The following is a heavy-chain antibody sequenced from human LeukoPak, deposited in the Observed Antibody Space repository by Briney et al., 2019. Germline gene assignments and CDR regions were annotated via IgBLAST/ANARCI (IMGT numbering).Heavy chain of an antibody. V-gene: IGHV1-8*01. CDR1: GYTFTSYD. D-gene: IGHD2-21*02. Sequence: ASVKVSCKASGYTFTSYDINWVRQATGQGLEWMGWMNPNGGNTGYAQKFQGRVTMTRNTSISTAYMELSSLRSEDTAVYYCARADVVVTGMVDYWGQGTLVTVSS. J-gene: IGHJ4*02. CDR3: ARADVVVTGMVDY. CDR2: MNPNGGNT.